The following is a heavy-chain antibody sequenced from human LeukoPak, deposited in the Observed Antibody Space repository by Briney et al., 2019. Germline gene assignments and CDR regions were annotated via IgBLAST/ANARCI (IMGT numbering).Heavy chain of an antibody. J-gene: IGHJ3*02. CDR2: ISGSGATT. Sequence: GGSLRLSCAASGYSFSSYAMSWVRQAPGKGLEWVSFISGSGATTYYVDSVKGRFTISRDNSQNTVYLQMNTLTDEDTAVYYCVKNLRLVISVAGTPRDAFDIWGQGTVVTVSS. V-gene: IGHV3-23*01. CDR3: VKNLRLVISVAGTPRDAFDI. CDR1: GYSFSSYA. D-gene: IGHD6-19*01.